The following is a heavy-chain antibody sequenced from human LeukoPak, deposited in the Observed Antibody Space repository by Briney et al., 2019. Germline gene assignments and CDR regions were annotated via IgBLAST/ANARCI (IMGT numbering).Heavy chain of an antibody. D-gene: IGHD3-22*01. J-gene: IGHJ3*02. CDR3: ARDGGYYYDSSGYPDTFDI. V-gene: IGHV3-23*01. Sequence: GGSLRLSCAASGFTFTNYAMNWVRQAPGKGLEWISAISGSGDSTYYADSVKGRFTISRDNAKNSLYLQMNSLRAEDTAVYYCARDGGYYYDSSGYPDTFDIWGQGTMVTVSS. CDR1: GFTFTNYA. CDR2: ISGSGDST.